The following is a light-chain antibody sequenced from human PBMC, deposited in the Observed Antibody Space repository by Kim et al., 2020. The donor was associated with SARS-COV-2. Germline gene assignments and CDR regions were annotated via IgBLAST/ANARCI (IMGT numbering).Light chain of an antibody. CDR3: QQSYSTPLH. V-gene: IGKV1-39*01. J-gene: IGKJ2*01. CDR2: AAS. Sequence: DIQMTQSPSSLLASVGDTVTITCRATQGITTYLNWYHLKPGEAPKLLIYAASNLQGGVPPRFSGSGSGTDFTLTISSLQTEDFGTYYCQQSYSTPLHFGRGTKLEI. CDR1: QGITTY.